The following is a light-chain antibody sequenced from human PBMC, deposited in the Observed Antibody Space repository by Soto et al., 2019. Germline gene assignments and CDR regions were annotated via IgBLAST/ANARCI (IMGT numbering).Light chain of an antibody. V-gene: IGKV1-17*01. J-gene: IGKJ4*01. CDR3: QQYNSYPLT. Sequence: DIQMTQSPSSLSASVGDRVTITCRASQGIRDELGWYQQKPGKAPKRLIYAASGLQSGVPSRFSGSGSGTEFTLTISSLQPEDSANYYCQQYNSYPLTVGGGTKVEVK. CDR1: QGIRDE. CDR2: AAS.